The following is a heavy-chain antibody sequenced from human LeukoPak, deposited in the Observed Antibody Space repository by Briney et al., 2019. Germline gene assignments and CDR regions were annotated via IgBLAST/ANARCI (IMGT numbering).Heavy chain of an antibody. J-gene: IGHJ3*02. V-gene: IGHV3-23*01. D-gene: IGHD3-10*01. CDR2: ISGSGGST. CDR1: GFTFSSYG. CDR3: AKVLTMVRGVIGAFDI. Sequence: GGSLRLSCTASGFTFSSYGMSWVRQAPGKGLEWVSAISGSGGSTYNADSVKGRFTISRDNSKNTLYLQMNSLRAEDTAVYYCAKVLTMVRGVIGAFDIWGQGTMVTVSS.